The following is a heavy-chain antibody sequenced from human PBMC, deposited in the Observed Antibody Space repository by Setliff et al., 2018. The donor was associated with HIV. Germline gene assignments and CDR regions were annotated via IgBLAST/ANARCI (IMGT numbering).Heavy chain of an antibody. J-gene: IGHJ4*02. CDR2: INPSGGST. D-gene: IGHD5-18*01. CDR3: ARDGGYSSPYYFHY. V-gene: IGHV1-46*01. Sequence: ASVKVSCKTSGYAFTSYYMHWVRQAPGQGLEWMGVINPSGGSTNYAQKFQGRVTMTGDTSTSTVYMDLGSLRSEDMAVYYCARDGGYSSPYYFHYWGQGTLVTVSS. CDR1: GYAFTSYY.